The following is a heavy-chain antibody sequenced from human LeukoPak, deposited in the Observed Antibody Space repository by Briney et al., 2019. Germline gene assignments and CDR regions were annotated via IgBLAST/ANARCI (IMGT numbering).Heavy chain of an antibody. CDR3: ARHLGNCGGDCYWNQYFQH. CDR1: GGSISI. D-gene: IGHD2-21*02. CDR2: IHTSGST. Sequence: SETLSLTCTVSGGSISIWSWIRQPAGKGLEWIGRIHTSGSTNYNPSLKSRVTMSVDTSKNQFSLTLTSVTAADTAVYYCARHLGNCGGDCYWNQYFQHWGQGTLLTVSS. V-gene: IGHV4-4*07. J-gene: IGHJ1*01.